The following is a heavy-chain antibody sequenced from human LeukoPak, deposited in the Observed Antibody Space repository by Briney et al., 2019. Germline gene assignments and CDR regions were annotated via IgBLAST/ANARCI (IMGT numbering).Heavy chain of an antibody. J-gene: IGHJ3*01. CDR2: VDSSGNT. CDR1: VVSMNGYY. Sequence: PSETLSLTCSVSVVSMNGYYWSWLRQSAGNRLECIGHVDSSGNTNYNPSLESRVTMSVDTSQKQFSLKLTSVTAADIAVYFCARQFLVGSTFHAFDLWGQGTRVTVSS. CDR3: ARQFLVGSTFHAFDL. D-gene: IGHD1-26*01. V-gene: IGHV4-4*07.